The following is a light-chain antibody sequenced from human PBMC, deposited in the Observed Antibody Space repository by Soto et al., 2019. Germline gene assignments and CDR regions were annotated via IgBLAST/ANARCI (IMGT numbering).Light chain of an antibody. V-gene: IGLV1-44*01. CDR2: GDN. CDR1: GSSIGTNT. CDR3: AAWDGSLNKVL. Sequence: QSVLTQPPSASGTPGQRVTISCSGSGSSIGTNTVNWYRQLPGTAPKLLIYGDNQRPSGVPDRFSGSKSGTSASLAISGLHSEDEADYYCAAWDGSLNKVLFGGGTKLTVL. J-gene: IGLJ2*01.